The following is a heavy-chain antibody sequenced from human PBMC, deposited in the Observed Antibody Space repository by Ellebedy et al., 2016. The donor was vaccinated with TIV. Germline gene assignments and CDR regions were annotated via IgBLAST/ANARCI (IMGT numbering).Heavy chain of an antibody. D-gene: IGHD3-10*01. V-gene: IGHV4-4*02. J-gene: IGHJ4*02. Sequence: GSLRLSCAVSEDYISRSHWWSWVRQPPGKGLEWIGEIYHTGTANYNPSLKSRFTFSVANSKNQFSMILTSVTAADTAIYYWASLPDYRVGFVDAPMVWGRWGQGTLVTVSS. CDR2: IYHTGTA. CDR1: EDYISRSHW. CDR3: ASLPDYRVGFVDAPMVWGR.